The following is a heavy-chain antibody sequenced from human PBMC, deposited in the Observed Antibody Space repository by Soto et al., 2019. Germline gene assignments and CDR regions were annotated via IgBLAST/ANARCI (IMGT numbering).Heavy chain of an antibody. V-gene: IGHV1-24*01. CDR2: FDPEDGET. J-gene: IGHJ4*02. CDR3: ATGILTGYYSVSAY. D-gene: IGHD3-9*01. Sequence: SMRWVQPANGKGLEWMGGFDPEDGETIYAQKFQGRVTMTEDTSTDTAYMELSSLRSEDTAVYYCATGILTGYYSVSAYWGQGTLVTVSS. CDR1: S.